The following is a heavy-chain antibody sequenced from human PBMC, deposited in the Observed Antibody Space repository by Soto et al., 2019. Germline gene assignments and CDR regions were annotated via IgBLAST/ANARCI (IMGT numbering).Heavy chain of an antibody. V-gene: IGHV3-48*01. J-gene: IGHJ4*02. CDR1: GFTFDTYT. CDR2: ISSSSTTI. CDR3: ARDGSGPIDY. Sequence: EVHLVESGGGLVQPGGSLRLSCAASGFTFDTYTMHWVRQAPGKGLEWVSSISSSSTTIYYADSMKGRFTISRDNAKHSLYLQMNSLRADDTAVYFCARDGSGPIDYWAQGTLVTVSS.